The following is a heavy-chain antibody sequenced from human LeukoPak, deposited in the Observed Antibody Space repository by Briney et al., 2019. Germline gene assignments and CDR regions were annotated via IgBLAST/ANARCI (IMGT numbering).Heavy chain of an antibody. D-gene: IGHD3-3*01. Sequence: PGGSLRLSCAASGFTFTSYSMNWVRQAPGKGLEWVSTISGGGGSTYYADSVKGRFTISRDNSKNTLYLQVNSLRAEDTAVYYCAKDLYLRDSWSGYFDYWGQGIPVTVSS. V-gene: IGHV3-23*01. CDR2: ISGGGGST. J-gene: IGHJ4*02. CDR1: GFTFTSYS. CDR3: AKDLYLRDSWSGYFDY.